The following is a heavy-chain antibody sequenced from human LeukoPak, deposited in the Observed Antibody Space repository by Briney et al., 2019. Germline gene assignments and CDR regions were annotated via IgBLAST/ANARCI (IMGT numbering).Heavy chain of an antibody. Sequence: GASVKVSCKASGYTFTSYAMNWVRQAPGQGLEWMGWINTNTGNPTYAQGFTGRFVFSLDTSVSTAYLQISSLKAEDTAVYYCARAWSHGDTEWFDPWGQGTLVTVSS. CDR3: ARAWSHGDTEWFDP. D-gene: IGHD4-17*01. V-gene: IGHV7-4-1*02. J-gene: IGHJ5*02. CDR1: GYTFTSYA. CDR2: INTNTGNP.